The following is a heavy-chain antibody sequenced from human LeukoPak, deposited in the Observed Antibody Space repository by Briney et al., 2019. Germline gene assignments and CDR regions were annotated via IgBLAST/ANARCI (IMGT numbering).Heavy chain of an antibody. Sequence: SETLSLTCTVSGGSVSSGAYYWSWIRQPPGKGLEWIGYIYYSGSTNYNPSLKSRVTISIDTSKNQFSLKLSSVTAADTAVYYCARDRVRGNANPYFDYWGQGTLVTVSS. J-gene: IGHJ4*02. CDR2: IYYSGST. CDR3: ARDRVRGNANPYFDY. V-gene: IGHV4-61*08. CDR1: GGSVSSGAYY. D-gene: IGHD1-1*01.